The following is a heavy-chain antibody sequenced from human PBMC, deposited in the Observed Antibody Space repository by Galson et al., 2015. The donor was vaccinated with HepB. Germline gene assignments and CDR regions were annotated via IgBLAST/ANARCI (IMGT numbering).Heavy chain of an antibody. D-gene: IGHD3-3*01. V-gene: IGHV3-30*18. J-gene: IGHJ5*01. CDR3: AKDQRRYDFWSDS. Sequence: SLRLSCAASGFTFSSYGMHWVRQAPGKGLEWVAVISYDGSDKHYADSVKGRFTISRDNSKNTLYLQMNSLRAEDTAVYYCAKDQRRYDFWSDSWGQGTPVTVSS. CDR2: ISYDGSDK. CDR1: GFTFSSYG.